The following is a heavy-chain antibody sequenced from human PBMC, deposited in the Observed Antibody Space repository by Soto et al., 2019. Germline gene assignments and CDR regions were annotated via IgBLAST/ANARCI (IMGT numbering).Heavy chain of an antibody. V-gene: IGHV1-69*02. CDR2: IIPILGIA. Sequence: SVKVSCKASGGTFSSYTISWVRQAPGQGLEWMGRIIPILGIANYAQKFQGRVTITADKSTSTAYMELSSLRSEDTAVYYCSYLHTPMVHIDYWGQGTLVTVYS. CDR1: GGTFSSYT. CDR3: SYLHTPMVHIDY. J-gene: IGHJ4*02. D-gene: IGHD5-18*01.